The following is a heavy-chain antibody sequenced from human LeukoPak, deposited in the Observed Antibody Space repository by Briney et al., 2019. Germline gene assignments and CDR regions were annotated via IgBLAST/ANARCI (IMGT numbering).Heavy chain of an antibody. J-gene: IGHJ6*03. V-gene: IGHV4-59*11. CDR3: ARGSSSGHRWLQPSGYYYYYMDV. CDR1: GGSISSHY. D-gene: IGHD5-24*01. CDR2: IYYSGST. Sequence: PSETLSLTCTVSGGSISSHYWSWIRQPPGKGLEWIGYIYYSGSTNYNPSLKSRVTISVDTSKNQFSLELSSVTAADTAVYYCARGSSSGHRWLQPSGYYYYYMDVWGKGTTVTVSS.